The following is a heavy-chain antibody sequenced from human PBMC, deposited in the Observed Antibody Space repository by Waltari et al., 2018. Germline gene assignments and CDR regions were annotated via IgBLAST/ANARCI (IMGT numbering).Heavy chain of an antibody. Sequence: QVQLVQSGAEVKKPGASVKVSCKASGYSFIGYAMQWVRQAPGHRPEWMGWINVGNDKTKYSQKLQGRVTLTRDTSASTAYMELISLRSEDTAVYYCARDRQPLVRAYYYYYGMDVWGQGTTVIVSS. D-gene: IGHD6-13*01. CDR3: ARDRQPLVRAYYYYYGMDV. V-gene: IGHV1-3*01. CDR1: GYSFIGYA. CDR2: INVGNDKT. J-gene: IGHJ6*02.